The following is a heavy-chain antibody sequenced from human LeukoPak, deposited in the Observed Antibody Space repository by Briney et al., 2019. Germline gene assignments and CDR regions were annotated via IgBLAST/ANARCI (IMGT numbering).Heavy chain of an antibody. CDR1: GFTFSDYY. CDR2: ISSSGSTI. D-gene: IGHD3-3*01. J-gene: IGHJ5*02. Sequence: EGSLRLSCAASGFTFSDYYMSWIRQAPGKGLEWVSYISSSGSTIYYADSVKGRFTISRDNAKNSLYLQMNSLRAEDTAVYYCARVKAYYDFWSGYGSHWFDPWGQGTLVTVSS. CDR3: ARVKAYYDFWSGYGSHWFDP. V-gene: IGHV3-11*04.